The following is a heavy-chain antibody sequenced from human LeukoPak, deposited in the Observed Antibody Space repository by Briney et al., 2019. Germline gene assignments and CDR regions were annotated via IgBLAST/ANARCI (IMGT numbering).Heavy chain of an antibody. CDR1: GFTFSSYS. CDR3: ARDYYDNSGYYYPGYYYYMDV. J-gene: IGHJ6*03. Sequence: GGSLRLSCAASGFTFSSYSMHWVRQAPGKGLEWVSYISSVSSIIYYADSVKGRFTISRDNAKNSLYLQMNSLRAEDTAVHYCARDYYDNSGYYYPGYYYYMDVWGKGTTVTVSS. D-gene: IGHD3-22*01. V-gene: IGHV3-48*04. CDR2: ISSVSSII.